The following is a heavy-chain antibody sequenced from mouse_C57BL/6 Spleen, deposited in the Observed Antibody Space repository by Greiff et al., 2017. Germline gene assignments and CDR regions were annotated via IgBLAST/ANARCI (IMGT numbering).Heavy chain of an antibody. J-gene: IGHJ1*03. V-gene: IGHV1-52*01. CDR2: IDPSDSET. CDR3: ARWDYDCDDAWYFDV. CDR1: GYTFTSYW. Sequence: QVQLQQPGAELVRPGSSVKLSCKASGYTFTSYWMHWVKQRPIQGLEWIGNIDPSDSETHYNQKFKDKATLTVDKSSSTAYMQLSSLTSEDSAVYYCARWDYDCDDAWYFDVWGTGTTVTVSS. D-gene: IGHD2-4*01.